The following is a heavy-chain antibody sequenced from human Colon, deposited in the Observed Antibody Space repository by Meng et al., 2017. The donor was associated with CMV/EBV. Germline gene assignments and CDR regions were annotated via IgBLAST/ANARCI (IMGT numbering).Heavy chain of an antibody. CDR2: LYVGHTT. D-gene: IGHD2-2*01. CDR3: ARVGKCRGSSCYGTWFDP. V-gene: IGHV3-53*01. CDR1: SLNVSYSY. Sequence: GESLKISCAPSSLNVSYSYMSWVRQAAGKGLEWVAILYVGHTTFYADSVRGRFTISRDDSKNTLHLHMDSLRAEDTAVYFCARVGKCRGSSCYGTWFDPWGQGTLVTVSS. J-gene: IGHJ5*02.